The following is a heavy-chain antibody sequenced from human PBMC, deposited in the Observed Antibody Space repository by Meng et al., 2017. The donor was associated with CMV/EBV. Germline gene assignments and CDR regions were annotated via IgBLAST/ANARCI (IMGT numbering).Heavy chain of an antibody. V-gene: IGHV3-30*03. CDR2: ISYDGSNK. Sequence: GGSLRLSCAASGFTFSSYWMSWVRQAPGKGLEWVAVISYDGSNKYYADSVKGRFTISRDNSKNTLYLQMNSLRAEDTAVYYCARGRDYDSSGYYGYWGQGTLVTVSS. CDR3: ARGRDYDSSGYYGY. D-gene: IGHD3-22*01. J-gene: IGHJ4*02. CDR1: GFTFSSYW.